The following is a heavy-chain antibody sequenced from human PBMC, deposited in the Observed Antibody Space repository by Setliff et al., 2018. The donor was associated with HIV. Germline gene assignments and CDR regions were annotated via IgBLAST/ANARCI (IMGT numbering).Heavy chain of an antibody. V-gene: IGHV4-39*01. Sequence: KTSETLSLTCTVSGGSMSSSSYYWGWILQTPDKGLEWIGIIYCSGATYYNPSLTSRVTISVVTSRNKFSLKLRAVTAADTAAYSCARLGYVSGGFSKTPGPYYFDYWGQGALVTVSS. CDR2: IYCSGAT. CDR1: GGSMSSSSYY. D-gene: IGHD3-10*01. J-gene: IGHJ4*02. CDR3: ARLGYVSGGFSKTPGPYYFDY.